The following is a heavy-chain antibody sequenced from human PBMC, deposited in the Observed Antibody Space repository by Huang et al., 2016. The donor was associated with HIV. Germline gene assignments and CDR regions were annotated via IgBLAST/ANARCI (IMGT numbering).Heavy chain of an antibody. V-gene: IGHV4-59*02. J-gene: IGHJ5*02. D-gene: IGHD6-19*01. CDR3: VRDQGRLAVGGIDNWFDP. CDR2: VYGSGPT. Sequence: QVRLQESGPGLVKPWETLSLSCTVSGDSVSSHYWGWIRHPPGKGLEWSGTVYGSGPTKYNPRIKSRITISVDTSKNGFSLNITSVSAADTDMYFCVRDQGRLAVGGIDNWFDPWGQGALVTVSS. CDR1: GDSVSSHY.